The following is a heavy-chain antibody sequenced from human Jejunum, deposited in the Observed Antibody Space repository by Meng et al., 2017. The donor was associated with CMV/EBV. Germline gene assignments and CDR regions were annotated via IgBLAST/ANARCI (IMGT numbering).Heavy chain of an antibody. D-gene: IGHD3-10*01. J-gene: IGHJ4*02. CDR2: FNPNSRIT. CDR1: YH. V-gene: IGHV1-2*07. Sequence: YHLHWIRKAPGLGLEWMGYFNPNSRITKSSGKLHGRFTMPRDTSINKAFMELSNLRSCDTAVYYCARGWASVEGIYYFDYWGQGTLVTVSS. CDR3: ARGWASVEGIYYFDY.